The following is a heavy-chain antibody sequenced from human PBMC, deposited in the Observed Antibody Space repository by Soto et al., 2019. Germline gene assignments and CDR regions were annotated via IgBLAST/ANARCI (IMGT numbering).Heavy chain of an antibody. V-gene: IGHV1-46*01. CDR3: ARGQKVFDY. J-gene: IGHJ4*02. Sequence: ASVKVSCKTSGYIFTTFNIHWVRQAPGQGLEWMGMINPSGGNTGYPQKFQDRVTMTRDTSTSTVYMEPSSLRSEDTAVYYCARGQKVFDYWGQGTLVTVSS. CDR1: GYIFTTFN. CDR2: INPSGGNT.